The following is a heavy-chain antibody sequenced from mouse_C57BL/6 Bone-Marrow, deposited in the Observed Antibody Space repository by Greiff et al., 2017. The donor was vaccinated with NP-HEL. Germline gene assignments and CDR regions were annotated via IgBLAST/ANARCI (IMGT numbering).Heavy chain of an antibody. J-gene: IGHJ2*01. V-gene: IGHV3-1*01. CDR1: GYSITSGYD. CDR2: ISYSGST. CDR3: ARRGGYYFDY. Sequence: DVQLQESGPGMVKPSQSLSLTCTVTGYSITSGYDWHWIRHFPGNKLEWMGYISYSGSTNYNPSLKSRISITHDTSKNHFFLKLNSVTTEDTATYYCARRGGYYFDYWGQGTTLTVSS.